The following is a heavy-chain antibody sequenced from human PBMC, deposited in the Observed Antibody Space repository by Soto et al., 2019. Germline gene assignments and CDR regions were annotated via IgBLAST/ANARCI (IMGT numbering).Heavy chain of an antibody. CDR3: ARLSRPNYYDTSGFFKDNWFDP. CDR1: GGTFNSYD. D-gene: IGHD3-22*01. CDR2: IIPIVETP. J-gene: IGHJ5*02. Sequence: SVKVSCKASGGTFNSYDINWVRQAPGQGLEWMGGIIPIVETPKYAQKFQGRVTITADESTNTVYMELSSLRSEDTAMYYCARLSRPNYYDTSGFFKDNWFDPWGQGTLVTV. V-gene: IGHV1-69*13.